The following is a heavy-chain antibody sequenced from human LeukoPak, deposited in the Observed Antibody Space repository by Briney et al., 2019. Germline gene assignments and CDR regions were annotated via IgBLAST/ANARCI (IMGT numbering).Heavy chain of an antibody. V-gene: IGHV3-48*03. CDR3: ARPKRDYYAAEY. CDR1: GFTFSSYE. D-gene: IGHD1-26*01. Sequence: PGGSLRLSCAASGFTFSSYEINWVRQAPGKGLEWVSYISSSGSTIYYADSVKGRFTISRDNAKNSLYLQMNSLRAEDTAVYYCARPKRDYYAAEYWGQGTLVAVSS. CDR2: ISSSGSTI. J-gene: IGHJ4*02.